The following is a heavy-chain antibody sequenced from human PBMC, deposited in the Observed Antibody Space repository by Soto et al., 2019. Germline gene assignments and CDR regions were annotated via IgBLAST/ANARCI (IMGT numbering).Heavy chain of an antibody. CDR2: TYQSGSA. CDR1: GGSISSGGYY. V-gene: IGHV4-30-2*01. Sequence: PSETLSLTCTVSGGSISSGGYYWSWIRQHPGKGLEWIGYTYQSGSAYYNPSLKSRVTISVDRSKNQFSLNLTSVTAADTAVYYCARDYYGMDVWSQGTTVTVSS. CDR3: ARDYYGMDV. J-gene: IGHJ6*02.